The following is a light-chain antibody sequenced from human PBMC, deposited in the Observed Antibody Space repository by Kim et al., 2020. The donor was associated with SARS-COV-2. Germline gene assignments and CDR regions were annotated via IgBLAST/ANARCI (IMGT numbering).Light chain of an antibody. J-gene: IGLJ2*01. CDR1: RDSIASNY. Sequence: GNPVTHSSTSGRDSIASNYVQWYQPRPGSAPTTVIYEDNKRPSGGPDRFSGSIDSSSNTASLTISGLKTEDEADYYCQSYDSSNVVFGGGTQLTVL. CDR3: QSYDSSNVV. CDR2: EDN. V-gene: IGLV6-57*02.